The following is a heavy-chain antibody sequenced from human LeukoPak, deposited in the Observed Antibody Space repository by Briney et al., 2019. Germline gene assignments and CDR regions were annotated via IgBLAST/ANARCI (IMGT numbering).Heavy chain of an antibody. CDR2: ISSSSSYI. J-gene: IGHJ4*02. CDR1: GFTFSSYS. CDR3: ATAPSGSGTFLDY. D-gene: IGHD3-10*01. V-gene: IGHV3-21*01. Sequence: GGSLRLSCAASGFTFSSYSMNWVRQAPGKGLEWVSSISSSSSYIYYADSVKGRFTISRDNAKNSLYLQMNSLRAEDTAVYYCATAPSGSGTFLDYWGQGTLVTDSS.